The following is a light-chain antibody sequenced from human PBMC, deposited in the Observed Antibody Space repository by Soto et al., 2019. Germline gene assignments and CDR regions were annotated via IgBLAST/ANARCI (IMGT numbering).Light chain of an antibody. CDR3: CSYTNSSTLWV. Sequence: QSALTQPASVSGSPGQSITISCTGTSSDVGGYIYVSWYQQHPGKAPKVMIYEVSNRPSGVSNRFSGSKSGNTASLIISGLQPEDEADYYCCSYTNSSTLWVFGGGTKLTVL. J-gene: IGLJ2*01. CDR1: SSDVGGYIY. V-gene: IGLV2-14*01. CDR2: EVS.